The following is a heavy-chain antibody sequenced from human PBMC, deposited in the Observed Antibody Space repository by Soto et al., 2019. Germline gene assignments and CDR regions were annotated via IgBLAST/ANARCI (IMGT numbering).Heavy chain of an antibody. CDR3: TTDSYITMIVVSFDY. J-gene: IGHJ4*01. Sequence: GGSLRLSCAASGFAFSNAWINWVRQAPGKGLEWVGRIKSKTDGGTTDFAAPVRGRFAISRDDSKNMVYMQMNSLKTEDIAVYYCTTDSYITMIVVSFDYWGHGNLVTVSS. D-gene: IGHD3-22*01. CDR1: GFAFSNAW. CDR2: IKSKTDGGTT. V-gene: IGHV3-15*07.